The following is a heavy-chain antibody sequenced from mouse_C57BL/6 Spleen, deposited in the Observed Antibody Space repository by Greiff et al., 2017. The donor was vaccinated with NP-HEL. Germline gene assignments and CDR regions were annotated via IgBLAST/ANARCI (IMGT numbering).Heavy chain of an antibody. CDR2: INPNNGGT. V-gene: IGHV1-18*01. CDR3: AREATVVATYWYFDV. Sequence: VQLQQSGPELVKPGASVKIPCKASGYTFTDYNMDWVKQSHGKSLEWIGDINPNNGGTIYNQKFKGKATLTVDKSSSTAYMQLSSLTSEDSAVYYCAREATVVATYWYFDVWGTGTTVTVSS. J-gene: IGHJ1*03. D-gene: IGHD1-1*01. CDR1: GYTFTDYN.